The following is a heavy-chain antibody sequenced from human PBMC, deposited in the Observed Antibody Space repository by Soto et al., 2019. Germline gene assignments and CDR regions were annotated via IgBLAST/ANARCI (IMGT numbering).Heavy chain of an antibody. Sequence: QVHVQQSGPGLVKPSETLSLSCTVSSGPSSSHNWGWIRQPPGRGLEWIGYVYYTGGTSYNPSLRRRVSISADPSTNHFPLALSSVTAADTVVYYCVRQGFDYLHGLVGGWGQGTTVSVAS. CDR1: SGPSSSHN. D-gene: IGHD5-12*01. V-gene: IGHV4-59*08. CDR2: VYYTGGT. CDR3: VRQGFDYLHGLVGG. J-gene: IGHJ6*02.